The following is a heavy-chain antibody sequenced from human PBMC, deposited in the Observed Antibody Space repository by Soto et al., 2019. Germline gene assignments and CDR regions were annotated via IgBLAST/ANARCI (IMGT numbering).Heavy chain of an antibody. CDR2: MSGSGGST. J-gene: IGHJ4*02. Sequence: SLRLSFAASVFTFINYDLHFVLQAPGKGLELVSAMSGSGGSTYYADSVKCRFTISRDNSKNTLYLQMNSLRAEDTAVYYCATLGNNRQLDYWGKGTLVSVS. D-gene: IGHD1-26*01. CDR3: ATLGNNRQLDY. V-gene: IGHV3-23*01. CDR1: VFTFINYD.